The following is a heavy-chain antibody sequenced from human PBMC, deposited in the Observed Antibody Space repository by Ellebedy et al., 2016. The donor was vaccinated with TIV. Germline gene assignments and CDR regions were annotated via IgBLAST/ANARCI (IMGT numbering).Heavy chain of an antibody. CDR1: GDSMSKRYW. Sequence: SETLSLTXAVSGDSMSKRYWWSWGRQSPARGLEWIAEIHRGGDTNYNPSLKSRVTISVDTSKNQFSLKLSSVTAADTAVYYCARGRGGSYSIPFDYWGQGTLVTVSS. D-gene: IGHD1-26*01. CDR3: ARGRGGSYSIPFDY. CDR2: IHRGGDT. J-gene: IGHJ4*02. V-gene: IGHV4-4*02.